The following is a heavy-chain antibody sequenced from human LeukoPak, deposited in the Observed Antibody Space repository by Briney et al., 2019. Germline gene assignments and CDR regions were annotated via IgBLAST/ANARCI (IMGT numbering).Heavy chain of an antibody. D-gene: IGHD2-21*01. J-gene: IGHJ4*02. V-gene: IGHV3-48*01. CDR3: ARESPSYCGGDCYLS. CDR1: GFTFSSYS. Sequence: GGSLRLSCAASGFTFSSYSMNWVRQAPGKGLEWVSYISSSSSIIYYADSVKGRFTISRDNAKNSLYLQMNSLRAEDTAVYYCARESPSYCGGDCYLSWGQGTLVTVSS. CDR2: ISSSSSII.